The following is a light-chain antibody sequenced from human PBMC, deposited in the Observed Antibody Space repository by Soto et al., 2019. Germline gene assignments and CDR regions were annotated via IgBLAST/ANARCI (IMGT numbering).Light chain of an antibody. CDR3: QQYNRYLYT. CDR1: QSISSW. Sequence: DIQMTQSPSTLSASVGDRVTITCRASQSISSWLAGYQQKPGKAPKLLIYKASSLESGVTSRFSGSGSGTEFTLNISSLQPDDFATYYCQQYNRYLYTFGQGTKLEIK. CDR2: KAS. J-gene: IGKJ2*01. V-gene: IGKV1-5*03.